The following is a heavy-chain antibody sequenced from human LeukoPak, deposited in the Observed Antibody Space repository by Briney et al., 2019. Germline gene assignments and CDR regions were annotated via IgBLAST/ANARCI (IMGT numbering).Heavy chain of an antibody. J-gene: IGHJ4*02. V-gene: IGHV1-46*01. CDR1: GYTFTSYY. Sequence: ASVKVSCKASGYTFTSYYMHWVRQAPGQGLEWMGIITPSGASTIYAQNFKGRFTMTRDNSKSTVYLELSSLRSDDPAVYYFARDVDTAMVTPDYWGQGALVTVSS. D-gene: IGHD5-18*01. CDR2: ITPSGAST. CDR3: ARDVDTAMVTPDY.